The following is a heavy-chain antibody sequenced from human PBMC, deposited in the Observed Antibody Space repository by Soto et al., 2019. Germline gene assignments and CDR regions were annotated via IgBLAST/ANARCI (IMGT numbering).Heavy chain of an antibody. CDR3: ARTHCSGGSCYPHNWFDP. CDR2: IYHSGST. CDR1: GGSISSGGYS. J-gene: IGHJ5*02. D-gene: IGHD2-15*01. Sequence: QLQLQESGSGLVKPSQTLSLTCAVSGGSISSGGYSWSWIRQPPGKGLEWIGYIYHSGSTYYNPSLKSRVTISVDRSKNQFSLKLSSVTAADTAVYYCARTHCSGGSCYPHNWFDPWGQGTLVTVSS. V-gene: IGHV4-30-2*01.